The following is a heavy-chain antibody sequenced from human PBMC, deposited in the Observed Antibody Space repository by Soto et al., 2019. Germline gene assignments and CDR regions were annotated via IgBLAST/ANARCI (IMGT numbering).Heavy chain of an antibody. CDR2: IYYSGST. D-gene: IGHD3-22*01. CDR1: GGSISSGEYY. V-gene: IGHV4-30-4*08. CDR3: ARVSSMIVVLPTPYGIHA. Sequence: SETLSLTCTVSGGSISSGEYYWSWIRQPPGKGLEWIGYIYYSGSTYYNPSLKSRVTISVDTSKNQFSLKLSSVTAADTAVYYCARVSSMIVVLPTPYGIHARGQGTTVTVSS. J-gene: IGHJ6*02.